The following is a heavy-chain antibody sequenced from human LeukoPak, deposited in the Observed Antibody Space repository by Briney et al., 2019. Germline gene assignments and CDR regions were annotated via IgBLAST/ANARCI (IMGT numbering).Heavy chain of an antibody. CDR2: VYYNGLT. V-gene: IGHV4-59*01. Sequence: PSETLSLTCTVSGGSISSDYWSWIRQTPGKGLEWIGYVYYNGLTSYNASLRSRLILSVDTARNQVSLKLTSVTAADTAVYYCTRERSTVTFDYWGQGTLVTVSS. CDR3: TRERSTVTFDY. D-gene: IGHD4-17*01. CDR1: GGSISSDY. J-gene: IGHJ4*02.